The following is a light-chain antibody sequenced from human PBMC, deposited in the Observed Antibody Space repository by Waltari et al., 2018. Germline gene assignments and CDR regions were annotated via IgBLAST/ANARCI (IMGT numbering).Light chain of an antibody. Sequence: EVVLTQSPATLSLSPGERATPSCRASQSIRTYLAWYQQKPGQAPRLLIYGASTRATDIPARFSGRRSGTDFILNISSLEPEDFAIYYCQQRNNWPLTFGGGTKVEIK. CDR3: QQRNNWPLT. CDR1: QSIRTY. J-gene: IGKJ4*01. V-gene: IGKV3-11*01. CDR2: GAS.